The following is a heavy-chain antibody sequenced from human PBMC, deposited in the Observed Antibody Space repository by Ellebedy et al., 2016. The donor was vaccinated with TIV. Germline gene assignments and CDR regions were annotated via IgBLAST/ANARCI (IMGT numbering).Heavy chain of an antibody. V-gene: IGHV5-51*01. CDR2: IYPGDSDT. D-gene: IGHD1-26*01. J-gene: IGHJ6*02. CDR3: ARVGIPYYYYYGMDV. CDR1: GSSFTSYW. Sequence: GESLKISCKGSGSSFTSYWIAWVRQMPGKGLEWMGIIYPGDSDTRYSPSFQGQVTISADKSISTAYLQWSSLKASDTAMYYCARVGIPYYYYYGMDVWGQGATVTVSS.